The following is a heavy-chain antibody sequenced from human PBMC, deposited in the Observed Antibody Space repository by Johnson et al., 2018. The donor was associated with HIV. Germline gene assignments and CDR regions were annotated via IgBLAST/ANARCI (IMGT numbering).Heavy chain of an antibody. CDR1: GFTFSNAW. J-gene: IGHJ3*02. V-gene: IGHV3-15*01. CDR3: TTDWDYYDSSGYYQRVPFDI. D-gene: IGHD3-22*01. CDR2: IKSKTDGGTT. Sequence: VQLLESGGGLVQPGGSLRLSCAVSGFTFSNAWMSWVRQAPGKGLEWVGRIKSKTDGGTTDYAAPVKGRFTISRDDSKNTLYLQMNSLKTEDTAVYYCTTDWDYYDSSGYYQRVPFDIWGQGTMVTVSS.